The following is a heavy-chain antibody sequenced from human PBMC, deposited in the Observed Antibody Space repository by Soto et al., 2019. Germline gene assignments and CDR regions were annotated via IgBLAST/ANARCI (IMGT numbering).Heavy chain of an antibody. V-gene: IGHV3-30*04. CDR3: ARRHREVPALIRDYFDY. CDR1: GFTFSSFA. CDR2: VSFDGNRQ. J-gene: IGHJ4*02. Sequence: QVQLVESGGGVVQPGKSLTLSCAASGFTFSSFAMHWVRQPPGKGLEWVAVVSFDGNRQYFSDSVKGRFTISRDNSKNTVSLHMNSLRDDDSALYYCARRHREVPALIRDYFDYWGQGTLVTVSS. D-gene: IGHD2-2*01.